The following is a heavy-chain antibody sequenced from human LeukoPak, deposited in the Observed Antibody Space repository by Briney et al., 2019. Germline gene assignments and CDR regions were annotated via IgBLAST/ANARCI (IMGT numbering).Heavy chain of an antibody. D-gene: IGHD5-12*01. CDR1: GFTFRDFW. Sequence: PGGSLRLSCAASGFTFRDFWMHWVRQAPGKGREGVANIKQDGSEKYYVDSVKGRFTISRDSAKNSLYLQMNSLRAEDTAVYYCARNMGYSGYNCDYWGQGTLVTVSS. CDR2: IKQDGSEK. J-gene: IGHJ4*02. V-gene: IGHV3-7*01. CDR3: ARNMGYSGYNCDY.